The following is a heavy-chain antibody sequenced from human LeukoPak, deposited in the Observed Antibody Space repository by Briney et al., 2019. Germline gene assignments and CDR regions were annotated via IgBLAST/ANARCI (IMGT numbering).Heavy chain of an antibody. J-gene: IGHJ4*02. V-gene: IGHV3-23*01. D-gene: IGHD5-18*01. CDR2: ISGSGGST. Sequence: SGGSLRLSCAASGFTFSGYAMSWVRQAPGKGLEWVSAISGSGGSTYYADSVKGRFTISRDNSKNTLYLQMNSLRAEDTAVYYCAKDLIGRYSKSYFDYWGQGTLVTVSS. CDR1: GFTFSGYA. CDR3: AKDLIGRYSKSYFDY.